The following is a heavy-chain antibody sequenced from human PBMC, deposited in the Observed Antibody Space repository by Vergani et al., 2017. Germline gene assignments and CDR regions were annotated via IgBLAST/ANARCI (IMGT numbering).Heavy chain of an antibody. CDR3: ARNPYCGGDCYADAFDI. D-gene: IGHD2-21*02. V-gene: IGHV4-59*01. Sequence: QVQLQESGPGLVKPSETLSLTCTVSVGSISSYYWSCIRQPPGKGLEWIGYIYYSGSTNYNPSLKSRVTISVDTSKNQFSLKLSSVTAADTAVYYCARNPYCGGDCYADAFDIWGQGTMVTVSS. CDR1: VGSISSYY. CDR2: IYYSGST. J-gene: IGHJ3*02.